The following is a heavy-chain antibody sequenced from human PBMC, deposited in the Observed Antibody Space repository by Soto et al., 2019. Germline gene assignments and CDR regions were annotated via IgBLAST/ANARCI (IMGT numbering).Heavy chain of an antibody. D-gene: IGHD1-26*01. V-gene: IGHV4-31*03. CDR2: IYYSGST. Sequence: SETLSLTCTVSGGSISSGGYYWSWIRQHPGKGLEWIGYIYYSGSTYYNPSLKSRVTISVDTSKNQFSLKLSSVTAADTAVYYCARDLIGSGNWRFDPWGQGTLVTVSS. CDR3: ARDLIGSGNWRFDP. CDR1: GGSISSGGYY. J-gene: IGHJ5*02.